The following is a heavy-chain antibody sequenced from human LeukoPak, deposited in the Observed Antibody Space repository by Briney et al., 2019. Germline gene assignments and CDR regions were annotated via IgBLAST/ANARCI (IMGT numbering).Heavy chain of an antibody. Sequence: GGSLRLSCAASGFTFSSSSISWVRQAPGKGLEWVSAITDAVGSTHYADSVKGRFTISSDNSKNTVYLQMNSLRPEDMAVYYCAKDRGVHYYGSERGLYNWFDPWGQGTLVTVSS. CDR2: ITDAVGST. J-gene: IGHJ5*02. D-gene: IGHD3-10*01. V-gene: IGHV3-23*01. CDR1: GFTFSSSS. CDR3: AKDRGVHYYGSERGLYNWFDP.